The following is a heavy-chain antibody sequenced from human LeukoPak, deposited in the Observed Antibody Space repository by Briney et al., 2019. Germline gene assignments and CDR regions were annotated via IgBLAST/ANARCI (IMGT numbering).Heavy chain of an antibody. CDR2: INPNSGGT. D-gene: IGHD3-22*01. J-gene: IGHJ3*02. V-gene: IGHV1-2*02. CDR1: GNTFTGYY. CDR3: ARQPAGHYYDSSGYYGRAFDI. Sequence: GASVKVSCKASGNTFTGYYMHWVRQAPGQGLEWMGWINPNSGGTNYAQKFQGRVTMTRDTSISTAYMELSRLRSDDTAVYYCARQPAGHYYDSSGYYGRAFDIWGQGTMVTVSS.